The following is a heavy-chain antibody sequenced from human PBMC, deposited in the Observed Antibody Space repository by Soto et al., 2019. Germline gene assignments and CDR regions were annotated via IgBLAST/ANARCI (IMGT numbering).Heavy chain of an antibody. J-gene: IGHJ6*02. CDR2: IRSKAYGGTT. Sequence: AGGSLRLSCTASGFTFGDYAMSWFRQAPGKGLEWVGFIRSKAYGGTTEYAASVKGRFTISRDDSKSIAYLQMNSLKTEDTAVYYCTRSSGYSSSWYYYYYGMDVWGQGTTVTVSS. CDR3: TRSSGYSSSWYYYYYGMDV. CDR1: GFTFGDYA. V-gene: IGHV3-49*03. D-gene: IGHD6-13*01.